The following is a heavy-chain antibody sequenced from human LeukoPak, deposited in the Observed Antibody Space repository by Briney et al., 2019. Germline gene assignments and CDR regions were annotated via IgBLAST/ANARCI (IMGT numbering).Heavy chain of an antibody. CDR2: ISDDGTNK. D-gene: IGHD6-13*01. V-gene: IGHV3-30-3*01. Sequence: GRSLRLSCAASEFTFSNYAMHWVRQAPGKGLEWVTTISDDGTNKFYADSVKGRFTISRDNFRSALYLQMNSLRAENTAVYYCARDAAPGIAGNFDYWGQGTLVTVSS. J-gene: IGHJ4*02. CDR1: EFTFSNYA. CDR3: ARDAAPGIAGNFDY.